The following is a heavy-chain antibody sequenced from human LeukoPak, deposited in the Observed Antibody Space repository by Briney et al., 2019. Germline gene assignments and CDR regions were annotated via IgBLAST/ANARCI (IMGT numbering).Heavy chain of an antibody. Sequence: SETLSLTCTVSGGSISTYYWSWIRQPPGKGLEWIGYIYYSGSTSYSPSLKSRVTISVDTSKNQFSLKLSSVAAADTAVYYCARHAAHRNFDYWGQGTLVTVSS. J-gene: IGHJ4*02. CDR2: IYYSGST. D-gene: IGHD6-25*01. CDR3: ARHAAHRNFDY. CDR1: GGSISTYY. V-gene: IGHV4-59*08.